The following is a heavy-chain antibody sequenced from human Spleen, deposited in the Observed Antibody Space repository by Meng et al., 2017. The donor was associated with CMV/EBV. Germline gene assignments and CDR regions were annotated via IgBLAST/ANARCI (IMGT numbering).Heavy chain of an antibody. CDR1: GYTFTSYY. Sequence: ASVNVSCKASGYTFTSYYMHWVRQAPGQGLGWMGIINPNSCGTNYAQKFQGRVTMTRDTSISTAYMELSRLRSDDTAVYYCASPGGVYGGKGLYYGWDVWGQGTTVTVSS. CDR2: INPNSCGT. V-gene: IGHV1-2*02. D-gene: IGHD4-23*01. CDR3: ASPGGVYGGKGLYYGWDV. J-gene: IGHJ6*02.